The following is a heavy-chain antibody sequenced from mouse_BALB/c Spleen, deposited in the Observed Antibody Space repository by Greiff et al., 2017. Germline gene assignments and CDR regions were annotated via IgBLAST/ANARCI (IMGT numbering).Heavy chain of an antibody. CDR2: ISSGSSTI. J-gene: IGHJ2*01. CDR1: GFTFSSFG. Sequence: EVNVVESGGGLVQPGGSRKLSCAASGFTFSSFGMHWVRQAPEKGLEWVAYISSGSSTIYYADTVKGRFTISRDNPKNTLFLQMTSLRSEDTAMYYCARRRGYDGDFDYWGQGTTLTVSS. V-gene: IGHV5-17*02. CDR3: ARRRGYDGDFDY. D-gene: IGHD2-2*01.